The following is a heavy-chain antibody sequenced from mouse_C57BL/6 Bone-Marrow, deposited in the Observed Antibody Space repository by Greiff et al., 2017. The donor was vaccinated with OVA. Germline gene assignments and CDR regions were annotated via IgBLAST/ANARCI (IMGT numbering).Heavy chain of an antibody. CDR2: IWSGGGT. J-gene: IGHJ2*01. CDR1: GFSLTSYG. Sequence: VKLVESGPGLVQPSQSLSITCTVSGFSLTSYGVHWVRQSPGKGLEWLGVIWSGGGTDYNAAFISRLSISKDNSKSQVFFKMNSLQADDTAIYYCARREYYFDYWGQGTTLTVSS. CDR3: ARREYYFDY. V-gene: IGHV2-2*01.